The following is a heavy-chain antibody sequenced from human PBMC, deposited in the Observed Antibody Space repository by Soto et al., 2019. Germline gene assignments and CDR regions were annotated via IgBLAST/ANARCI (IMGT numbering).Heavy chain of an antibody. CDR3: AKVPILYYSDSSGLTPHYFDY. CDR2: ISGSGGST. Sequence: EVQLLESGGSLVQPGGSLRLSCAASGFTFSSYAMSWVRQAPGKGLEWVSAISGSGGSTYYADSVKGRFTISRDNSKNTLYLQMNSLRAEDTAVDYCAKVPILYYSDSSGLTPHYFDYWGQGTLVTVSS. CDR1: GFTFSSYA. J-gene: IGHJ4*02. D-gene: IGHD3-22*01. V-gene: IGHV3-23*01.